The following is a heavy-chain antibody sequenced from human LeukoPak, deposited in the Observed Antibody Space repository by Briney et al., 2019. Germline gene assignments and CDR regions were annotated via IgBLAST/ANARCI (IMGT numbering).Heavy chain of an antibody. CDR3: ARGAKFRSYGSGTYYTSLPFDP. V-gene: IGHV1-46*01. D-gene: IGHD3-10*01. CDR2: INPTGGST. CDR1: GYTFTSYY. Sequence: PSVKVSCKASGYTFTSYYMHWVRQAPGQGLEWMGLINPTGGSTGYAQKFQGRVTMTRDMSASTAYMELSSMRSEDMAVYYCARGAKFRSYGSGTYYTSLPFDPWGQGTLVTVSS. J-gene: IGHJ5*02.